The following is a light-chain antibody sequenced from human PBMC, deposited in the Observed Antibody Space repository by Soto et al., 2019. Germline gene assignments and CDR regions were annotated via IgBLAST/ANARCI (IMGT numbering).Light chain of an antibody. V-gene: IGKV3D-15*01. CDR3: QQYNNWPQT. CDR1: PIVTSY. J-gene: IGKJ1*01. Sequence: EIVLRQSPATLSLSPGERATLSCRASPIVTSYLAWYQQKPVQAPRLLIYGASSRATGIPDRFSGSGSGTDFTLTISGLQSEDFAVYYCQQYNNWPQTFGQGTKVHI. CDR2: GAS.